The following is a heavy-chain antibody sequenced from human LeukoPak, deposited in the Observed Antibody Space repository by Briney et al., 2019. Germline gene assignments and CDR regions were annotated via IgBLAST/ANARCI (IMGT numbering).Heavy chain of an antibody. CDR2: IYYSGST. V-gene: IGHV4-39*07. CDR3: ARAPGIVGATAFDY. J-gene: IGHJ4*02. CDR1: GGSISSYY. Sequence: SETLSLTCTVSGGSISSYYWGWIRQPPGKGLEWIGSIYYSGSTYYNPSLKSRVTISVDTSKNQFSLKLSSVTAADTAVYYCARAPGIVGATAFDYWGQGTLVTVSS. D-gene: IGHD1-26*01.